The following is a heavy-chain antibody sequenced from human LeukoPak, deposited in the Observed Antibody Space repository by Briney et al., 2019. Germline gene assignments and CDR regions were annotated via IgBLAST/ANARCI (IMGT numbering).Heavy chain of an antibody. CDR1: GGSFNNYA. Sequence: SVKVSCKASGGSFNNYAITWVRQAPGQGLEWMGGIIPIFGSPNYAQKFQGRVTMTTDTSTSTAYMELRSLRSDDTAVYYCARSGYDYVWGSYVYYFDYWGQGTLVTVSS. CDR2: IIPIFGSP. J-gene: IGHJ4*02. V-gene: IGHV1-69*05. D-gene: IGHD3-16*01. CDR3: ARSGYDYVWGSYVYYFDY.